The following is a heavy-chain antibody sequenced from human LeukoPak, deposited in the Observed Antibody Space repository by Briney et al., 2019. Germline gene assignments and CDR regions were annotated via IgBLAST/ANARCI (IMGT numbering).Heavy chain of an antibody. CDR2: IYHSGST. D-gene: IGHD6-13*01. V-gene: IGHV4-4*02. J-gene: IGHJ4*02. Sequence: SETLSLTCAVSGGSISSSNWWSWVRQPPGKGLEWIGYIYHSGSTYYNPSLKSRVTISVDRSKNQFSLKLSSVTAADTAVYYCASRTAAAGNFDYWGQGSLVTVSS. CDR3: ASRTAAAGNFDY. CDR1: GGSISSSNW.